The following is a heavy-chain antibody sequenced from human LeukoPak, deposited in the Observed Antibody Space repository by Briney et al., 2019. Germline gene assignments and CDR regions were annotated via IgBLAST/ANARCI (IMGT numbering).Heavy chain of an antibody. D-gene: IGHD6-13*01. CDR3: STSPSFGSSWYQFNY. V-gene: IGHV3-30*02. Sequence: GGSLRLSCAASGSTFTPHAMHWVRQAPGMGLEWVAFIWFDGSNRYYADFVKGRFTIYKDNSENTLYLQMNSLRAEDTAVYYCSTSPSFGSSWYQFNYWGQGALVIVSS. CDR2: IWFDGSNR. CDR1: GSTFTPHA. J-gene: IGHJ4*02.